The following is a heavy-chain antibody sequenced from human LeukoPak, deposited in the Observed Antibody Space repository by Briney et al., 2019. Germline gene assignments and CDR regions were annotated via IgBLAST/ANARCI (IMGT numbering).Heavy chain of an antibody. CDR3: ASDAAARDD. CDR2: ISSSSSYI. Sequence: GGSLRLSCAASGFTFSSYSMNRVRQAPGKGLEWVSSISSSSSYIYYADSVKGRFTISRDNAKNSLYLQMNSLRAEDTAVYYCASDAAARDDWGQGTLVTVSS. CDR1: GFTFSSYS. D-gene: IGHD6-13*01. J-gene: IGHJ4*02. V-gene: IGHV3-21*01.